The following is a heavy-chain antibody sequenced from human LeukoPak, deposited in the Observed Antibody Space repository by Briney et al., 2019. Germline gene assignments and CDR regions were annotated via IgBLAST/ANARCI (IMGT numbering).Heavy chain of an antibody. J-gene: IGHJ4*02. D-gene: IGHD3-10*01. V-gene: IGHV4-34*01. CDR2: INHSGST. CDR3: AGPGAGDLDY. CDR1: GGSFGGYY. Sequence: SETLSLTCAIYGGSFGGYYWSWIRQPPGKGLEWIGEINHSGSTNYNPSLKSRVTISVGTSKNHFSLKLSSVTAADTAVYYCAGPGAGDLDYWGQGTLVTVSS.